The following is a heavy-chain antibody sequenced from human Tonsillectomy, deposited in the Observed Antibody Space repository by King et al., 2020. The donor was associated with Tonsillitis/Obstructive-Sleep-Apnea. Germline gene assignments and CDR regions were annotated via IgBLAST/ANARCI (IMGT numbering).Heavy chain of an antibody. Sequence: VQLQQWGAGLLKPSETLSLTCAVYGGSFSGYYWSWIRQPPGKGLEWIGEINHSGSTNYNPSLKSRVTISVDTSKNQFSLKLSSVTAADTAVYYCASGRRILRFLEWLPSIDYWGQGTLVTVSS. CDR3: ASGRRILRFLEWLPSIDY. D-gene: IGHD3-3*01. CDR1: GGSFSGYY. CDR2: INHSGST. V-gene: IGHV4-34*01. J-gene: IGHJ4*02.